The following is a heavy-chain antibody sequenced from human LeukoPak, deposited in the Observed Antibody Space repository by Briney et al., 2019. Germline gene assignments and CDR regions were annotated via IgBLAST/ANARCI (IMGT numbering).Heavy chain of an antibody. Sequence: ASVKVTCKPSGGTLSSYAMSWVRQAPGQGLGWMGGIIPIFGTANYAQKFQGRVTITADESTSTAYMELSSLRSQDTAVYYCARGGSSWPLNNGLVVWGQGTTVTVSS. CDR2: IIPIFGTA. J-gene: IGHJ6*02. CDR1: GGTLSSYA. V-gene: IGHV1-69*13. CDR3: ARGGSSWPLNNGLVV. D-gene: IGHD2-15*01.